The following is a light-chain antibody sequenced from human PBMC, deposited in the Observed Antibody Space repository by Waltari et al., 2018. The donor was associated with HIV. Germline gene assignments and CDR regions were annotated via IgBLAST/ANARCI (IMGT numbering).Light chain of an antibody. V-gene: IGLV2-14*03. CDR1: SSDVGGYNY. CDR3: SSYTTSTYVA. CDR2: DVS. Sequence: QSALTQPASVSGSPGQSITISCTGTSSDVGGYNYVSWYQQHPDKAPKLMIYDVSNRPSGVSNRFSGSKSGNTASLTISGLQTEDEADYYCSSYTTSTYVAFGGGTKLTVL. J-gene: IGLJ2*01.